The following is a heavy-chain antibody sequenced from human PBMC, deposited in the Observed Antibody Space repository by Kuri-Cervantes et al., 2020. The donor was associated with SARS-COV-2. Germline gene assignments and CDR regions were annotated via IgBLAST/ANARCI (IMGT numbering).Heavy chain of an antibody. CDR2: INHSGST. CDR3: ASIVVVPAVSGYYYYYGMDV. D-gene: IGHD2-2*01. V-gene: IGHV4-34*01. CDR1: GGSFSGYY. J-gene: IGHJ6*02. Sequence: ESLKISCAVYGGSFSGYYWSWIRQPPGKGLEWIGEINHSGSTNYNPSLKSRVTISVDTSKNQFSLKLSSVTAADTAVYYCASIVVVPAVSGYYYYYGMDVWGQGTTVTVSS.